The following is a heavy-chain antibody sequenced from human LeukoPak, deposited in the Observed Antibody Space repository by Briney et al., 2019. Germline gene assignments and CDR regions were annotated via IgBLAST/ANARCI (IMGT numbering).Heavy chain of an antibody. CDR3: ASLKNSYDSSGYLVTDAFDI. CDR1: GYTFTSNG. Sequence: ASVKVSCKASGYTFTSNGISWVRQAPGQGLEWMGWISAYNGNTNYEQKLQGRVTMTTDTSTSTAYMELRSLRSDDTAVYYRASLKNSYDSSGYLVTDAFDIWGQGTMVTVSS. J-gene: IGHJ3*02. CDR2: ISAYNGNT. V-gene: IGHV1-18*01. D-gene: IGHD3-22*01.